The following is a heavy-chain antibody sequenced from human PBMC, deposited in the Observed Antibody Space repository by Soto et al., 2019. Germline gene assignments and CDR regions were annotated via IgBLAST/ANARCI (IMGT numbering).Heavy chain of an antibody. V-gene: IGHV1-3*01. CDR3: ARTDTAMDIANYYYYMDV. CDR2: INAGNGNT. Sequence: ASVKVSCKASGYTFTSYAMHWVRQAPGQRLEWMGWINAGNGNTKYSQKFQGRVTITRDTSASTAYMELSSLRSEDTAVYYCARTDTAMDIANYYYYMDVWGKGTTVTVSS. D-gene: IGHD5-18*01. J-gene: IGHJ6*03. CDR1: GYTFTSYA.